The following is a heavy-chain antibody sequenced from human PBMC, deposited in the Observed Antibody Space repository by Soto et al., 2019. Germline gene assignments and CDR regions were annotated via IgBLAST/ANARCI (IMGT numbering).Heavy chain of an antibody. Sequence: SETLSLTCSVSGVSIKSGGFYWTWIRQLPGKGLEWIGDIYYTRSTFYHPSLETRVTLSLDTSNNQFSLNLGSVTAADTAVYYCATQPRYDSSGYFYYWGQGTQVTVSS. CDR3: ATQPRYDSSGYFYY. V-gene: IGHV4-31*03. CDR1: GVSIKSGGFY. D-gene: IGHD3-22*01. J-gene: IGHJ4*02. CDR2: IYYTRST.